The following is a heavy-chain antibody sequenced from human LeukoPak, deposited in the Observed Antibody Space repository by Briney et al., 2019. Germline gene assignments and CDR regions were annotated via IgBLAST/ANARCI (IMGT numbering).Heavy chain of an antibody. J-gene: IGHJ4*02. V-gene: IGHV4-39*01. CDR1: GGSISSSSYY. CDR3: ARLKTWGGTQPYDY. D-gene: IGHD2-21*01. Sequence: PSETLSLTCTVSGGSISSSSYYWGWIRQPPGKGLEWIGSIYYSGSTYYNPSLKSRVTISVDTSKNQFSLKLSSVTAADTAVYYCARLKTWGGTQPYDYWGQGTLVTVSS. CDR2: IYYSGST.